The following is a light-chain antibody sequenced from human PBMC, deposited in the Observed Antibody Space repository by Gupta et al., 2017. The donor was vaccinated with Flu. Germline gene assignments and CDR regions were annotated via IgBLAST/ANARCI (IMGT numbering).Light chain of an antibody. CDR1: QNIDRD. CDR2: DAS. V-gene: IGKV3-11*01. CDR3: QQRRDWPLYT. J-gene: IGKJ2*01. Sequence: ERATLSCRASQNIDRDLMWFQQKPGQAPRLLIYDASSRATGIPARFSGSGSGTDFTLTISNLEPEDLAVYFCQQRRDWPLYTFGQGTKLEIK.